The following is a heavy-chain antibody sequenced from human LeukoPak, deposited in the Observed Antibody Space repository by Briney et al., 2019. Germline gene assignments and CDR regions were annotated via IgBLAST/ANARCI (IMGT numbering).Heavy chain of an antibody. V-gene: IGHV3-21*01. J-gene: IGHJ4*02. Sequence: GGSLRLSCAASGFTFSNYSMNWVRQAPGKGLEWVSSISSDSNYIYYADSIQGRFTISRDNAENSLYSQMNSLRAEDTAVYYCATLQLGPTTNYWGQGTLVTVSS. D-gene: IGHD1-26*01. CDR1: GFTFSNYS. CDR2: ISSDSNYI. CDR3: ATLQLGPTTNY.